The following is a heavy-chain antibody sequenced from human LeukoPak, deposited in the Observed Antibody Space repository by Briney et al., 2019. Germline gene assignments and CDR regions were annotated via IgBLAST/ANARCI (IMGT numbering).Heavy chain of an antibody. CDR2: IYHSGST. V-gene: IGHV4-59*12. J-gene: IGHJ4*02. Sequence: SETLSLTCTVSGGSISSYFWSLIRQPPGKGLEWIGYIYHSGSTHYNPSLKSRVTISVDTSKNQFSLKLSSVTAADTAIYYCARDAKYYYGSRTYFFFEYWGQGTLLSVSS. CDR3: ARDAKYYYGSRTYFFFEY. D-gene: IGHD3-10*01. CDR1: GGSISSYF.